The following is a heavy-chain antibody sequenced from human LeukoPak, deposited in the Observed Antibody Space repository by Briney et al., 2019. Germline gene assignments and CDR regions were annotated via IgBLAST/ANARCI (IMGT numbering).Heavy chain of an antibody. CDR2: INSNTGNP. V-gene: IGHV7-4-1*02. CDR1: GYTFTSYA. Sequence: VASVKVSCKASGYTFTSYAMNWVRQAPGQGPEWMGWINSNTGNPTYAQGFTGRFVFSLDTSVSTTYLQISSLKAEDTAVYYCARDRSTMVTGEVFGYYGMDVWGQGTTVTVSS. J-gene: IGHJ6*02. CDR3: ARDRSTMVTGEVFGYYGMDV. D-gene: IGHD2-21*02.